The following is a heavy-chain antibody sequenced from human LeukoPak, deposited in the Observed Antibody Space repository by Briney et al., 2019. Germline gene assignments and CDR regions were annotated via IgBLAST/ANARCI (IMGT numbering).Heavy chain of an antibody. J-gene: IGHJ3*02. CDR2: IYPGDSDT. CDR3: ARHRSVGASNPDPFNI. D-gene: IGHD1-26*01. Sequence: GESLKISCKGSGYSFTNYWIGWVRQMPGKGVEWMAIIYPGDSDTRYSPSLQGQVTISADKSISTAYLQWSSLKASDTAMYYCARHRSVGASNPDPFNIWGQGTMVTVSS. CDR1: GYSFTNYW. V-gene: IGHV5-51*01.